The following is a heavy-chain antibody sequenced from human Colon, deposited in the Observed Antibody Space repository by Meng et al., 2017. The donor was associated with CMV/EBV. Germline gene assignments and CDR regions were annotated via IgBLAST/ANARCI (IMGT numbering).Heavy chain of an antibody. V-gene: IGHV3-74*01. J-gene: IGHJ3*02. CDR3: AGEGVLITVDAFDI. Sequence: GESLKISCAASGFTFSSYWMHWVRQAPGKGLVWVSRINSDGSSTSYADSVKGRFTISRDNAKNTLYLQMNSLRAEDTALYYCAGEGVLITVDAFDIWGQGTMVTVSS. D-gene: IGHD3-3*01. CDR2: INSDGSST. CDR1: GFTFSSYW.